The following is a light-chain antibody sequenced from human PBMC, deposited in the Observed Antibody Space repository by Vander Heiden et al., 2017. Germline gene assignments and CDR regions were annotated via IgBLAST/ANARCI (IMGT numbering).Light chain of an antibody. CDR1: QSVRSK. V-gene: IGKV3-15*01. CDR3: RQYNNWLTWT. J-gene: IGKJ1*01. Sequence: EIVMTQSPAILSVSPGEGAALSCRASQSVRSKLAWYQQKPGQAPRLLIYAASTSASGIPARFSGSGSGTEVTLTISSRQSEDFAVYYCRQYNNWLTWTFGQGTKVEIK. CDR2: AAS.